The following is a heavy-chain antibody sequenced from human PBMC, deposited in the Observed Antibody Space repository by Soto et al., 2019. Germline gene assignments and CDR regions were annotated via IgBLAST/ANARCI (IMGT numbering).Heavy chain of an antibody. D-gene: IGHD6-13*01. CDR3: ASRIVAAGKKYFQH. CDR1: GGTFSGTA. CDR2: IIPVFATT. Sequence: SVKVSCKISGGTFSGTAINWVRQAPGQGHEWVGGIIPVFATTHYPQKFQGRVTITADDSTNTVYLEMNSLRGEDTAVYYCASRIVAAGKKYFQHWGQGTLVTVSS. V-gene: IGHV1-69*13. J-gene: IGHJ1*01.